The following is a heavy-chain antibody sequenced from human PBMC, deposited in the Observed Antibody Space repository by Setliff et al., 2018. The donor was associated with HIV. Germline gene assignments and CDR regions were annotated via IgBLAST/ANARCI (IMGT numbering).Heavy chain of an antibody. CDR2: VYYTGTS. CDR1: GVSVSSGGYY. V-gene: IGHV4-31*09. D-gene: IGHD1-7*01. Sequence: TLSLTCTVSGVSVSSGGYYWSWIRQHPGKGLEWIGYVYYTGTSYYNPSLTSRVTMSVDTTKNQFSLKLNTVTAADTATYYCLLDVPLILRTSPPLWGQGTPVTVSS. CDR3: LLDVPLILRTSPPL. J-gene: IGHJ4*02.